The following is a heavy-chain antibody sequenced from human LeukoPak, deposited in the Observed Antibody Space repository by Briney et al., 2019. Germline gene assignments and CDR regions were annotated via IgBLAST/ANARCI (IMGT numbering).Heavy chain of an antibody. CDR1: GGSFSGYY. Sequence: SQTLSLTCAVYGGSFSGYYWSWIRQPPGKGLEWIGEINHSGSTNYNPSLKSRVTISVDTSKNQFSLKLSSVTAADTAVYYCASAYGSGSYFYYYYYMDVWGKGTTVTVSS. CDR2: INHSGST. V-gene: IGHV4-34*01. D-gene: IGHD3-10*01. CDR3: ASAYGSGSYFYYYYYMDV. J-gene: IGHJ6*03.